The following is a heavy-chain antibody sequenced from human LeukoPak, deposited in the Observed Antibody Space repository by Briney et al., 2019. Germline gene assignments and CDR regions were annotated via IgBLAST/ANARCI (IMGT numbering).Heavy chain of an antibody. Sequence: SQTLSLTCAISGDSISNNSAAWNWIRQSPSRGLEWLGRTYYRSKWYSDYAVSVKSRITISPDTSNNQFSLQLNSVTPEDTAVYYCARSYGSGWYSDYWGQGTLVTVSS. V-gene: IGHV6-1*01. CDR1: GDSISNNSAA. CDR3: ARSYGSGWYSDY. D-gene: IGHD6-19*01. CDR2: TYYRSKWYS. J-gene: IGHJ4*02.